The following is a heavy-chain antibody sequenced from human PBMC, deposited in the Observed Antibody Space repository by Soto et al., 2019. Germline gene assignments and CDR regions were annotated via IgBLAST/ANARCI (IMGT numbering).Heavy chain of an antibody. CDR3: ARAVRSHFVLTGYASPEDYYYYMDV. V-gene: IGHV3-48*01. CDR2: ISSSSSTI. J-gene: IGHJ6*03. D-gene: IGHD3-9*01. Sequence: GGSLRLSCAASGFTFSSYSMNWVRQAPGKGLEWVSYISSSSSTIYYADSVKGRFTISRDNAKNSLYLQMNSLRAEDTAVYYCARAVRSHFVLTGYASPEDYYYYMDVRGKGTTVTVSS. CDR1: GFTFSSYS.